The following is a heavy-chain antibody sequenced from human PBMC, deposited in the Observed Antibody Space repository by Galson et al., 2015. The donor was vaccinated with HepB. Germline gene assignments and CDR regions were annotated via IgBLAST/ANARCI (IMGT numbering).Heavy chain of an antibody. CDR2: IDPSDSYT. Sequence: QSGAEVKKPGESLRISCKGSGYSFTSYWISWVRQMPGKGLEWMGRIDPSDSYTNYSPSFQGHVTISADKSISTAYLQWSSLKASDTAMYYCARLPGQWLVPGSYYYYGMDVWGQGTTVTVSS. V-gene: IGHV5-10-1*01. CDR3: ARLPGQWLVPGSYYYYGMDV. J-gene: IGHJ6*02. CDR1: GYSFTSYW. D-gene: IGHD6-19*01.